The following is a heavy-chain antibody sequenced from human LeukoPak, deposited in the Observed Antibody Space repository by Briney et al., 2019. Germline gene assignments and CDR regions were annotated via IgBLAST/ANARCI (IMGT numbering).Heavy chain of an antibody. V-gene: IGHV1-46*01. CDR3: ARVNTMIVVPSMAFDY. D-gene: IGHD3-22*01. CDR2: INPSGGST. J-gene: IGHJ4*02. CDR1: GYTFTSYY. Sequence: ASVKVSCKASGYTFTSYYMHWVRQAPGQGLEWMGIINPSGGSTSYAQKFQGRVTMTRDTSISTAYMELSRLRSDDTAVYYCARVNTMIVVPSMAFDYWGQGTLVTVSS.